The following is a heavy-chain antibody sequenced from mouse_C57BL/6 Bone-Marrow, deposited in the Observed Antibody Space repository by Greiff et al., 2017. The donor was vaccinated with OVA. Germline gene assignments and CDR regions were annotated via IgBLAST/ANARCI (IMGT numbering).Heavy chain of an antibody. CDR2: IDPENGDT. Sequence: EVQLVESGAELVRPGASVKLSCTASGFNIKDDYMHWVKQRPEQGLEWIGWIDPENGDTEYASKFQGKATITADTSSNTAYLQLSSLTSEDTAVYYCTTALLRHAMDYWGQGTSVTVSS. V-gene: IGHV14-4*01. J-gene: IGHJ4*01. D-gene: IGHD1-2*01. CDR3: TTALLRHAMDY. CDR1: GFNIKDDY.